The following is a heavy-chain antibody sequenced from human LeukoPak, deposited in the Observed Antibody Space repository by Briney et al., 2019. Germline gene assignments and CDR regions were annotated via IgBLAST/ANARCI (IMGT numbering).Heavy chain of an antibody. D-gene: IGHD3-16*02. V-gene: IGHV1-18*01. J-gene: IGHJ5*02. CDR3: AREALSYDYVWGSYRPLNWFDP. Sequence: ASVKVSCKTSGYTFISYGISWVRQAPGQGLEWMGWISAYNGNTNYAQKLQGRVTMTTDTSTSTAYMELRSLRSDDTAVYYCAREALSYDYVWGSYRPLNWFDPWGQGTLVTVSS. CDR1: GYTFISYG. CDR2: ISAYNGNT.